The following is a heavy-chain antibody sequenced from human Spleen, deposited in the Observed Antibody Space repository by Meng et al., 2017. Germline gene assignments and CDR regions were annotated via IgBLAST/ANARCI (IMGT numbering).Heavy chain of an antibody. CDR3: AKDTSGYSYGRGGAFDI. J-gene: IGHJ3*02. D-gene: IGHD5-18*01. Sequence: LTGAASGFTFDDYAMHWVRQAPGKGLEWVSGISWNSGSIGYADSVKGRFTISRDNAKNSLYLQMNSLRAEDMALYYCAKDTSGYSYGRGGAFDIWGQGTMVTVSS. CDR2: ISWNSGSI. V-gene: IGHV3-9*03. CDR1: GFTFDDYA.